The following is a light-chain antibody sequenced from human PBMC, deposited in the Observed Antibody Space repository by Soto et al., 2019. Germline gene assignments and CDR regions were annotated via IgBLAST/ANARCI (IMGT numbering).Light chain of an antibody. CDR1: QSVDSDY. CDR2: GTS. CDR3: QQYGNSPPVN. J-gene: IGKJ4*01. Sequence: EIVVTQSPGTLSLSPGERATLSCRVSQSVDSDYVAWYQQKPGQPPSLLIYGTSKTAPAIPDWFSGGGSATAFTLTISRLETEDFAVYYCQQYGNSPPVNFGGGTEVEMK. V-gene: IGKV3-20*01.